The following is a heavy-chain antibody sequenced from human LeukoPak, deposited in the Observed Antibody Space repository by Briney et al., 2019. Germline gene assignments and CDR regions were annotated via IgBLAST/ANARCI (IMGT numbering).Heavy chain of an antibody. CDR2: ISSSSSTI. CDR1: GFTFSSYS. Sequence: PGGSLRLSCAASGFTFSSYSMNWVRQAPGKGLEWVSYISSSSSTIYYADSVKGRFTISRDNAKNSLYLQMNSLRAEDTAVYYCARDQGMVLLGYWGQGALVTVSS. CDR3: ARDQGMVLLGY. J-gene: IGHJ4*02. V-gene: IGHV3-48*01. D-gene: IGHD2-8*01.